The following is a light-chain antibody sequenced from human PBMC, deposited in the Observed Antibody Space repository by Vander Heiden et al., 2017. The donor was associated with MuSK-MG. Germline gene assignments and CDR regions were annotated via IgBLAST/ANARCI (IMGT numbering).Light chain of an antibody. Sequence: DIVMTQSPDSLAVSLGERATINCKSSQSGLYNSNNHNYLTWYQQKPGQPPKLLIYWASIRESGVPDRFSGSGSGTDFTLTISNLQAEDVAVYYCQQDDSIPLTFGGGTKVEIK. J-gene: IGKJ4*01. CDR1: QSGLYNSNNHNY. CDR3: QQDDSIPLT. CDR2: WAS. V-gene: IGKV4-1*01.